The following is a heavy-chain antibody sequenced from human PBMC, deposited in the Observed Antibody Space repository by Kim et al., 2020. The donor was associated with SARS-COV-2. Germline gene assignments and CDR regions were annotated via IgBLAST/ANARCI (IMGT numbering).Heavy chain of an antibody. CDR1: GYTFTKNY. Sequence: ASVKVSCKSSGYTFTKNYIHWVRQAPGQGLEWVAMINPSGGSTSNALRFRGRVTVTRDTSTATVYMELSSLRSEDTAVYYCAREDDYSSGSGDFDNWGQGTPVTVS. CDR3: AREDDYSSGSGDFDN. D-gene: IGHD5-18*01. J-gene: IGHJ4*02. V-gene: IGHV1-46*01. CDR2: INPSGGST.